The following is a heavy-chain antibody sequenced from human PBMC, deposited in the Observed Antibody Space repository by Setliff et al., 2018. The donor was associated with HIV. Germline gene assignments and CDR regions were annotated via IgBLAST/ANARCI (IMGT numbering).Heavy chain of an antibody. CDR1: GYSISSGYY. D-gene: IGHD5-12*01. CDR3: ARESRSMHVAH. Sequence: PSETLSLTCVVSGYSISSGYYWGWIRQPPGKGLEWIGSIYHSGSTYYNPSLKSRVTVSVDTSKNQFSLKLTSVTAADTAVYYCARESRSMHVAHWGQGTLVTVSS. CDR2: IYHSGST. V-gene: IGHV4-38-2*02. J-gene: IGHJ4*02.